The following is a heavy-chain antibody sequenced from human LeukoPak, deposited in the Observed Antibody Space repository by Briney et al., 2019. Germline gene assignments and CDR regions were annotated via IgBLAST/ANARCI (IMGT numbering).Heavy chain of an antibody. CDR2: IYYSGST. D-gene: IGHD3-10*01. J-gene: IGHJ5*02. V-gene: IGHV4-39*07. CDR1: GGSISSSSYY. CDR3: ARDQHYGSGSYKGFDP. Sequence: SETLSLTCTVSGGSISSSSYYWGWIRQPPGKGLEWIGSIYYSGSTYYNPSLKSRVTISVDTSKNQFSLKLSSVTAADTAVYYCARDQHYGSGSYKGFDPWGQGTLVTVSS.